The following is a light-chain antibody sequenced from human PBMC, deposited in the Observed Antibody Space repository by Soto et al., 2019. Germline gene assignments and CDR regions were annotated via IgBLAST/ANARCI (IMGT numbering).Light chain of an antibody. CDR2: GAS. J-gene: IGKJ5*01. V-gene: IGKV3-20*01. CDR3: QQYGSSPPIT. Sequence: EIVLTHSPCTLSLSPVERATLSRRASQSVSSSYLAWYQQKPGQAPRLLIYGASSRATGIPDRFSGSGSGKDFTLTISRLEPEDFAVYYCQQYGSSPPITFGQGKRLEIK. CDR1: QSVSSSY.